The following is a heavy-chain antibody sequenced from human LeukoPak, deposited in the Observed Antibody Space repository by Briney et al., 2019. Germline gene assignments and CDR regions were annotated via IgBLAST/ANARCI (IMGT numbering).Heavy chain of an antibody. V-gene: IGHV3-23*01. CDR1: GFTFSSSA. CDR2: LSGGGDST. Sequence: GGSLRLSCAASGFTFSSSAMSWVRQAPGKGLEWVSSLSGGGDSTYYADSVKGRFTVSRDNSKNTLYLQMNTLRAEDTAVYYCAKGGPSYPYFYGMDVWGQGTTVTVSS. J-gene: IGHJ6*02. CDR3: AKGGPSYPYFYGMDV. D-gene: IGHD3-10*01.